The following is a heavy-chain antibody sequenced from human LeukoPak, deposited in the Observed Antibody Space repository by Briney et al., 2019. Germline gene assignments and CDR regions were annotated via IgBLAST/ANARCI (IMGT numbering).Heavy chain of an antibody. CDR1: GFTFSPYT. CDR2: ISHTGTDI. V-gene: IGHV3-23*01. Sequence: HPGGSLRLSCAGSGFTFSPYTMSWVRQAPGKGLEWVSHISHTGTDIHYADSVKGRFTISRDDSKNTLYLQMNSLRAEDTAAYFCGRKHLQTPLVFLDVWGQGTTVTVSS. D-gene: IGHD5-18*01. J-gene: IGHJ6*02. CDR3: GRKHLQTPLVFLDV.